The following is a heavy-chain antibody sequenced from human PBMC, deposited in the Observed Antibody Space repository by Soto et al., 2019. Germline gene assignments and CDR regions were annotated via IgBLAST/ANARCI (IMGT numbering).Heavy chain of an antibody. Sequence: SETLSLTCAVYGGSFSGYYWSWIRKPPGKGLEWIGEINHSGSTNYNPSLKSRVTISVDTSKNQFSLKLSSVTAADTAVYYCAREERITMVRGVIPHYYYYYMDVWGKGTTVTVSS. CDR3: AREERITMVRGVIPHYYYYYMDV. V-gene: IGHV4-34*01. J-gene: IGHJ6*03. CDR2: INHSGST. D-gene: IGHD3-10*01. CDR1: GGSFSGYY.